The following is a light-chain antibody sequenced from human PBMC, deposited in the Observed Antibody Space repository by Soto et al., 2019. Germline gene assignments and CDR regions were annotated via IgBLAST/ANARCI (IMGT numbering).Light chain of an antibody. CDR3: QQSYSTSIT. CDR2: AAS. J-gene: IGKJ5*01. V-gene: IGKV1-39*01. CDR1: QSISGS. Sequence: DIQMTQSPTSLSASLGDRVPITCRSSQSISGSLNWYQHKPGKPPKLLIYAASSLQRGVPSKFSGSGSGTDFTLTISSLQPEDFATYYCQQSYSTSITFGQGTRLDIK.